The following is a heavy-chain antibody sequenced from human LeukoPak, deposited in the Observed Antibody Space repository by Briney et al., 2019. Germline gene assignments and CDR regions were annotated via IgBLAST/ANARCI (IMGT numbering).Heavy chain of an antibody. CDR3: AKKRAVGAPTGLDY. CDR1: GFTFSDYY. Sequence: GGSLRLACAASGFTFSDYYMNWIRQAPGKGLEWISYISTSSSYTDYADSVKGRFTISRDNAKNSLYLQMSSLRAEDTALYYCAKKRAVGAPTGLDYWGQGTLVTVSS. CDR2: ISTSSSYT. J-gene: IGHJ4*02. V-gene: IGHV3-11*03. D-gene: IGHD1-26*01.